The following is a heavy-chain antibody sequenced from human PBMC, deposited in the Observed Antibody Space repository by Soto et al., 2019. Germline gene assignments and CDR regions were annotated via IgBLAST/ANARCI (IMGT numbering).Heavy chain of an antibody. V-gene: IGHV3-23*01. CDR1: GFTFSSYA. Sequence: EVQLLESGGGLVQPGGSLRLSCAASGFTFSSYAMSWVRQAPGKGLEWVSAISGSGGSTYYADSVKGRFTITRDNSKNTLNLQMNSLGAEDTAVYYCAKAPGYCSGGSCYTRLYYYYYMDVWGKGTTVTVSS. CDR2: ISGSGGST. CDR3: AKAPGYCSGGSCYTRLYYYYYMDV. J-gene: IGHJ6*03. D-gene: IGHD2-15*01.